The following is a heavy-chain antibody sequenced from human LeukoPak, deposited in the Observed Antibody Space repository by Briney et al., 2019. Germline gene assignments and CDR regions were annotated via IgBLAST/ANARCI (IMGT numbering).Heavy chain of an antibody. D-gene: IGHD1-7*01. V-gene: IGHV5-51*01. CDR2: IYGADYTT. CDR1: GYSFTSYW. CDR3: ARRPAGTRTFDY. J-gene: IGHJ4*02. Sequence: GESLKISCKGSGYSFTSYWIGWVRQMPGRGLEWMGVIYGADYTTIYSPPFHGQITISADKSISTAYLQWTSLKASDTAMYYCARRPAGTRTFDYWGQGALVTVSS.